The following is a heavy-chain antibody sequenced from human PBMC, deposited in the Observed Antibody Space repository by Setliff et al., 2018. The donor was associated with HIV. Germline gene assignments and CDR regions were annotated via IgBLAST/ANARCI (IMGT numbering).Heavy chain of an antibody. V-gene: IGHV3-15*01. CDR1: GLPFSDAW. CDR3: TTDSGGLERRMRAFDI. D-gene: IGHD1-1*01. J-gene: IGHJ3*02. Sequence: GGSLRLSCAASGLPFSDAWMSWVRQAPGKGLDWVGRIISKAGGGTTDYAAPVEGRFSVSRDDSKNTLYLQVNSLKTEDTAVYFCTTDSGGLERRMRAFDIWGQGTMVTVSS. CDR2: IISKAGGGTT.